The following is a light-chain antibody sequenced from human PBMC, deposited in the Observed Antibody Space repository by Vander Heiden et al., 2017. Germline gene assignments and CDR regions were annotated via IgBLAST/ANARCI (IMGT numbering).Light chain of an antibody. CDR3: PAWNSSLEV. V-gene: IGLV3-1*01. CDR2: QDS. CDR1: KLGDKY. Sequence: TASITCSGDKLGDKYACWYQQKPGQSPVLVIYQDSKRPAGIPERFSGSNSGKTATLTISGTQAVDEADYYCPAWNSSLEVCGGGTKLTVL. J-gene: IGLJ2*01.